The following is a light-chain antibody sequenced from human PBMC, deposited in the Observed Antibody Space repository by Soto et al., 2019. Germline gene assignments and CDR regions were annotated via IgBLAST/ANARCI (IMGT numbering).Light chain of an antibody. Sequence: EIVLTQSPGTLSLSPGERATLSCRASQSVSSSLAWYQQKPGQAPRLLISGASSRATGIPDRFSGSGSGTDFTLTISRLEPEDFAVYYCQQYGSSPRFGQGTKVDIK. J-gene: IGKJ1*01. CDR2: GAS. V-gene: IGKV3-20*01. CDR3: QQYGSSPR. CDR1: QSVSSS.